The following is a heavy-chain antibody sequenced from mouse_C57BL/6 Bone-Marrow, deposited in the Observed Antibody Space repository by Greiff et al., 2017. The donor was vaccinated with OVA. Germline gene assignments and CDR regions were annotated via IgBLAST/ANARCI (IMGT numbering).Heavy chain of an antibody. CDR2: IDPENGDT. V-gene: IGHV14-4*01. CDR1: GFNIKDDY. CDR3: TLRYYDSMFAY. J-gene: IGHJ3*01. Sequence: EVQLQQSGAELVRPGASVKLSCTASGFNIKDDYMHWVKQRPEQGLEWIGWIDPENGDTEYASKFQGKATITADPSSNTAYLQLSSLTSEDTAVYYCTLRYYDSMFAYWGQGTLVTVSA. D-gene: IGHD2-4*01.